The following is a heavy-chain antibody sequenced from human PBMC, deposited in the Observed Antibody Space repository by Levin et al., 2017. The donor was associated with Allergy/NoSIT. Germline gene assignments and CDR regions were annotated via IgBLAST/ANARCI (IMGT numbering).Heavy chain of an antibody. CDR1: GVSISNRAYN. V-gene: IGHV4-39*07. Sequence: SETLSLTCAVSGVSISNRAYNWGWIRQPPGKGLEWIGNVDYTGTTYYNPSLKSRVTISLDTSVNQFSLRVTSVTAADTAVYFCASDDDRWSGSEEGFDFWGQGTLVTVSS. J-gene: IGHJ4*02. CDR3: ASDDDRWSGSEEGFDF. D-gene: IGHD1-26*01. CDR2: VDYTGTT.